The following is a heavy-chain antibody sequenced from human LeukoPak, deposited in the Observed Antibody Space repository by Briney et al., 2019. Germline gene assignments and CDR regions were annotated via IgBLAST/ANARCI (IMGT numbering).Heavy chain of an antibody. J-gene: IGHJ4*02. CDR1: RFTFSNYW. D-gene: IGHD1-14*01. V-gene: IGHV3-7*01. CDR3: ARVPNPSLFYFDY. CDR2: IQQDGSEK. Sequence: GGSLRLSCAASRFTFSNYWMSWVRQAPGKGLEWVANIQQDGSEKYYVDSVKGRFTISRDNAKNSLYLQMNSLRAEDTAVYYCARVPNPSLFYFDYWGQGTLVTVSS.